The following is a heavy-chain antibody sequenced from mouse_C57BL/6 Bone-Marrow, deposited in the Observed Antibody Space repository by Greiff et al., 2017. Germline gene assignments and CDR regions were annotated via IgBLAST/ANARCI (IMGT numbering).Heavy chain of an antibody. CDR1: GYTFTSYW. D-gene: IGHD6-1*01. CDR3: ARATFAY. Sequence: VQLQQPGAELVRPGTSVKLSCKASGYTFTSYWMHWVKQRPGQGLEWIGVIDPSDSYTNYNQKFKGKATLTVDTSSSTAYMQLSSLTSEDSAVYYGARATFAYWGQGTLVTVSA. J-gene: IGHJ3*01. V-gene: IGHV1-59*01. CDR2: IDPSDSYT.